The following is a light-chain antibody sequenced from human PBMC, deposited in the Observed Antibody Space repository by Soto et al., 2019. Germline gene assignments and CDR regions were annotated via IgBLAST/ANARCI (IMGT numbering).Light chain of an antibody. J-gene: IGLJ1*01. CDR1: TSNIRNNP. CDR3: SAWDGSLNNFV. V-gene: IGLV1-44*01. Sequence: QSVLTHPPSASGTPGQRVTISCSGSTSNIRNNPVTWFQQFPGTAPKLLIYTNNQRPSGVPDRFSGTKSDTAASLAISGLQSADEADYYCSAWDGSLNNFVFGTGTKVTVL. CDR2: TNN.